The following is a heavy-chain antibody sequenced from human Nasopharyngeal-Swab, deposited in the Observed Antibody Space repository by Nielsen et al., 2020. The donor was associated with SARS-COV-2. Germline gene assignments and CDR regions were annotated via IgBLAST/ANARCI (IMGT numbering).Heavy chain of an antibody. Sequence: ESLKISCAASGFTFSSYTMNWVRQAPGKGPEWVSSVTTSGNYIYYADSVKGRFTISRDNAKNSLYLQMNSLRAEDTAVYFCARVRYSSSWSSNAMDVWGKGTTVTVSS. CDR1: GFTFSSYT. CDR3: ARVRYSSSWSSNAMDV. V-gene: IGHV3-21*01. D-gene: IGHD6-13*01. J-gene: IGHJ6*04. CDR2: VTTSGNYI.